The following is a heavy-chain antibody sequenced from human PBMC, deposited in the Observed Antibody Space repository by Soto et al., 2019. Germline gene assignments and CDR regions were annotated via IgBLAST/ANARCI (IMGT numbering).Heavy chain of an antibody. CDR3: ARDSCSGGSCYYFDY. J-gene: IGHJ4*02. CDR2: ISSNGGST. D-gene: IGHD2-15*01. V-gene: IGHV3-64*01. Sequence: PGGSLRLSCAASGFTFSSYAMHWVRQAPGKGLEYVSAISSNGGSTYYANSVKGRFTISRDNSKNTLYLQMGSLRAEDMAVYYCARDSCSGGSCYYFDYWGQGTLVTVSS. CDR1: GFTFSSYA.